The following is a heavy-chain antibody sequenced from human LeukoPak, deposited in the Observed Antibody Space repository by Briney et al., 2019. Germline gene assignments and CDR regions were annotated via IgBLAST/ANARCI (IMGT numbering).Heavy chain of an antibody. CDR2: TYYSGTT. CDR1: GGSISTSGYY. CDR3: GRDGYNQIDT. D-gene: IGHD5-24*01. Sequence: SETLSLTCTVSGGSISTSGYYWGWIRQPPGKGLEWIGNTYYSGTTYYSPSLKGRVTISLDTSKKQFPLKLSSVTAADTAVYYWGRDGYNQIDTGGQGPLVPVS. V-gene: IGHV4-39*06. J-gene: IGHJ5*02.